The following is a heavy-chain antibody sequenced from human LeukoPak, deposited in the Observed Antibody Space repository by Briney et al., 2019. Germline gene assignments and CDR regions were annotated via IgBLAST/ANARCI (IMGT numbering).Heavy chain of an antibody. CDR2: INPNSGGT. D-gene: IGHD5-12*01. V-gene: IGHV1-2*02. CDR3: ARPYSGYDLYYFDY. J-gene: IGHJ4*02. CDR1: GYTFTGYY. Sequence: ASVKVSCKASGYTFTGYYMHWVRQAPGQGLEWMGWINPNSGGTNYAQKFQGRVTMTRDTSISTAYMELSRLRSDDTAVCYCARPYSGYDLYYFDYWGQGTLVTVSS.